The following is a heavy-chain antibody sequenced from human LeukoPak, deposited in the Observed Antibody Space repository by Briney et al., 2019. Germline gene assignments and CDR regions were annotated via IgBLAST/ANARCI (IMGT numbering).Heavy chain of an antibody. CDR1: GYTLTELS. Sequence: ASVKVSCKVSGYTLTELSMHWVRQAPGKGLEWMGGFDPEDGETIYAQKFQGRVTMTEDTSTDTAYMELSSQRSEDTAVYYCATDQLYYDYVWGSYRRGYFDYWGQGTLVTVSS. V-gene: IGHV1-24*01. D-gene: IGHD3-16*02. J-gene: IGHJ4*02. CDR3: ATDQLYYDYVWGSYRRGYFDY. CDR2: FDPEDGET.